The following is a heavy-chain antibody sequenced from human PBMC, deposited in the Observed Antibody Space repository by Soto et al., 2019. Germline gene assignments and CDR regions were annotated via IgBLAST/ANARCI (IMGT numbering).Heavy chain of an antibody. D-gene: IGHD3-10*01. J-gene: IGHJ3*02. Sequence: EVQLVESGGGLVQPGRSLRLSCAASGFTFDDYAMHWVRQAPGKGPEWVSGISWNSGSIGYADSVKGRFTISRDNAKNSLYLQMNSLRAEVTALYYCAKSITMVRGVIINDAFDIWGQGTMVTVSS. CDR2: ISWNSGSI. CDR1: GFTFDDYA. CDR3: AKSITMVRGVIINDAFDI. V-gene: IGHV3-9*01.